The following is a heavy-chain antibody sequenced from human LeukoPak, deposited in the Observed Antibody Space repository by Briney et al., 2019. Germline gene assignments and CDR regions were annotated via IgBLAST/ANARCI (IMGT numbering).Heavy chain of an antibody. J-gene: IGHJ3*02. Sequence: PSETLSLTCTVSGGSISSYYWSWIRQPPGKGLEWIGYIYYSGSTNYNPSLKSRVTISVDTSKNQFSLKLSSVTAADTAVYYCARAPYYYDSSGYGAFDIWGQGTMVIVSS. CDR1: GGSISSYY. CDR2: IYYSGST. CDR3: ARAPYYYDSSGYGAFDI. D-gene: IGHD3-22*01. V-gene: IGHV4-59*01.